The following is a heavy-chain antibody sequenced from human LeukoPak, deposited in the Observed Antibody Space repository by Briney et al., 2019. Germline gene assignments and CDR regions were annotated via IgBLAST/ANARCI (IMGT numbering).Heavy chain of an antibody. CDR1: GYTFTSYG. CDR3: ARGAAGLNELVPVHPYNWFDP. Sequence: ASVKVSCKASGYTFTSYGISWVRQAPGQGLEWMGWISAYNGNTNYAQKLQGRVTMTTDTSTSTAYMELRSLRSDDTAVYYCARGAAGLNELVPVHPYNWFDPWGQGTLVTVSS. J-gene: IGHJ5*02. D-gene: IGHD6-6*01. CDR2: ISAYNGNT. V-gene: IGHV1-18*01.